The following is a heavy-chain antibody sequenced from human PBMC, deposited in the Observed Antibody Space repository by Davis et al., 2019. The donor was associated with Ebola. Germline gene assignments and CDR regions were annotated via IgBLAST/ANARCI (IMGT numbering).Heavy chain of an antibody. CDR3: ARGGLLRYFDWPPLSDY. Sequence: GGSLRLSCAASGFTFSSYSMNWVRQAPGKGREWVSYISSSSSTIYYADSVKGRFTISRDNAKNSLYLQMNSLRDEDTAVYYCARGGLLRYFDWPPLSDYWGQGTLVTVSS. D-gene: IGHD3-9*01. J-gene: IGHJ4*02. CDR2: ISSSSSTI. V-gene: IGHV3-48*02. CDR1: GFTFSSYS.